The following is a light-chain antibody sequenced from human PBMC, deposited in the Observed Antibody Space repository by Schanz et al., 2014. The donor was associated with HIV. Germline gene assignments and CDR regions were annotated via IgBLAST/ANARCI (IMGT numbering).Light chain of an antibody. J-gene: IGLJ1*01. V-gene: IGLV2-8*01. Sequence: QSALTQPPSASGSPGQSVTISCTGTSGDIGGYNYVSWYQQHPGKAPKLMIYEVNERPSGVPDRFSGSKSGNTASLTVSGLQAEDEADYYCSSYAGSNNYVFGTGTKLTVL. CDR3: SSYAGSNNYV. CDR1: SGDIGGYNY. CDR2: EVN.